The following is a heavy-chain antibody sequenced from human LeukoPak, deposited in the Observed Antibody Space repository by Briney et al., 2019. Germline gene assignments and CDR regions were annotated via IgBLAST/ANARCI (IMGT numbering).Heavy chain of an antibody. CDR1: GFTLSSYA. D-gene: IGHD3-3*01. CDR2: ISDSGGST. Sequence: GGSLRLSCAASGFTLSSYAMSWVRQAPGKGLEWVSGISDSGGSTYYADSVKGRFTISRDNSKRTLFLQMNSLRAEDTAFYYCAKAELGVDTFFDYWGQGTLVTVSS. CDR3: AKAELGVDTFFDY. J-gene: IGHJ4*02. V-gene: IGHV3-23*01.